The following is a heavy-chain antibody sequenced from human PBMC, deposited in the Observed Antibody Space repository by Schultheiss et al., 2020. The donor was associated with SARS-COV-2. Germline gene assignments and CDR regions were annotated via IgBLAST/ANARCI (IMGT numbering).Heavy chain of an antibody. V-gene: IGHV3-66*02. CDR2: IYSGGST. Sequence: GGSLRLSCAASGFTFSDYYMNWVRQAPGKGLEWVSVIYSGGSTYYADSVKGRFTISRDNSKNTLYLQMNSLRAEDTAVYYCARNHYYDSSGLGYWGQGTLVTVSS. D-gene: IGHD3-22*01. CDR3: ARNHYYDSSGLGY. CDR1: GFTFSDYY. J-gene: IGHJ4*02.